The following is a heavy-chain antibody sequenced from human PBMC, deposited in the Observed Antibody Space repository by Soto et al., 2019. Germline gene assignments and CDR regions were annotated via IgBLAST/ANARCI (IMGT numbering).Heavy chain of an antibody. CDR3: AGEVVAATFDI. CDR1: GFTVSSNY. J-gene: IGHJ3*02. V-gene: IGHV3-53*04. D-gene: IGHD2-15*01. Sequence: GGSLILSCATSGFTVSSNYMTLVRQAAGKGLEWVSVIYSGGSTYYADSVKGRFTISRHNSKNTLYLQMNSLRAEDTAVYYCAGEVVAATFDIWGQGTMVTVSS. CDR2: IYSGGST.